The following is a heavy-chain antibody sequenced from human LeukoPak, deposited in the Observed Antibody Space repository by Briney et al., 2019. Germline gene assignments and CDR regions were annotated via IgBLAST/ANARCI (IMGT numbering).Heavy chain of an antibody. D-gene: IGHD3-16*02. Sequence: ASVKVSCRASGYIFTSYYMYWVRQAPGQGLEWMGIINPSGGSIRYAQKFQGRVTMTEDTSTDTAYMELSSLRSEDTAVYYCATGSSVGVIIYWGQGTLVTVSS. J-gene: IGHJ4*02. CDR1: GYIFTSYY. CDR3: ATGSSVGVIIY. V-gene: IGHV1-46*01. CDR2: INPSGGSI.